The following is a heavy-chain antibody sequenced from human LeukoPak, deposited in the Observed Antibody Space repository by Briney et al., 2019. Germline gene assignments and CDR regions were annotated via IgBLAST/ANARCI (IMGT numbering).Heavy chain of an antibody. CDR3: ARYQFELPFDY. J-gene: IGHJ4*02. CDR2: ISSSSSTI. D-gene: IGHD1-7*01. CDR1: GFTFSSYS. Sequence: GGSLRLSCAASGFTFSSYSMNWVRQAPGKGLEWVSYISSSSSTIYYADSVKGRFTISRDNAKNSLYLQMNSLRAEDTAVYYCARYQFELPFDYWGQGTLVTVSS. V-gene: IGHV3-48*04.